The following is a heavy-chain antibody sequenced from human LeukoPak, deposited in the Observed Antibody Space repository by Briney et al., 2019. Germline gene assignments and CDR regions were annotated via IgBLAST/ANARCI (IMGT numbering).Heavy chain of an antibody. CDR1: GITLSNYA. Sequence: PGGSLRLSCAVSGITLSNYAMSWVRQAPGKGLEWVASISGSGGGTHYADSVKGRFTISRDNPKNTLYLQMNNLRAGDTAVYFCAKRGVVIRVILVGFHKEAYYFDSWGQGALVTLSS. CDR2: ISGSGGGT. J-gene: IGHJ4*02. V-gene: IGHV3-23*01. D-gene: IGHD3-22*01. CDR3: AKRGVVIRVILVGFHKEAYYFDS.